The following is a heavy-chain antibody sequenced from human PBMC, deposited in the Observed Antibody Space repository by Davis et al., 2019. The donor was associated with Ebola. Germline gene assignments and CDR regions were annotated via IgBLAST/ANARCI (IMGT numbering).Heavy chain of an antibody. V-gene: IGHV3-21*01. CDR1: GVTFSSYS. J-gene: IGHJ4*02. CDR3: AREGGGEFDY. D-gene: IGHD2-21*01. Sequence: VVSVNPSSATSGVTFSSYSMNWVLQAPGKGLEWVSSISSSSSYIYYADSVKGRFTISRDNAKNSLFLQMNSLRAEDTAIYYCAREGGGEFDYWGQGTLVTVSS. CDR2: ISSSSSYI.